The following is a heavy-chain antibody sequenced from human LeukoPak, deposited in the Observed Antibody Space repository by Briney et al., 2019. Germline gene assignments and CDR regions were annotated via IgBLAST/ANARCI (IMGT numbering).Heavy chain of an antibody. Sequence: TCTVYGISWVRQAPGQGLEWMGWISAYNGNTNYAQKLQGRVTMTTDTSTSTTYMELRSLRSDDTAVYYCAREKGELLFFASSWFDPWGQGTLVTVSS. D-gene: IGHD1-26*01. CDR3: AREKGELLFFASSWFDP. V-gene: IGHV1-18*01. J-gene: IGHJ5*02. CDR2: ISAYNGNT. CDR1: TCTVYG.